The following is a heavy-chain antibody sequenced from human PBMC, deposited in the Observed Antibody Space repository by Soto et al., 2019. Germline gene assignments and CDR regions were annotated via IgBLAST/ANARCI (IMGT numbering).Heavy chain of an antibody. CDR2: ISWDGGST. D-gene: IGHD6-13*01. J-gene: IGHJ6*02. V-gene: IGHV3-43D*03. CDR3: AKDIYAGVAAAGTNYYYGMDV. Sequence: GGSLRLSCTASGFTFDDYAMHWVRQAPGKGLEWVSLISWDGGSTYYADSVKGRFTISRDNSKNSLYLQMNSLRAEDTALYYCAKDIYAGVAAAGTNYYYGMDVWGQGTTVTVSS. CDR1: GFTFDDYA.